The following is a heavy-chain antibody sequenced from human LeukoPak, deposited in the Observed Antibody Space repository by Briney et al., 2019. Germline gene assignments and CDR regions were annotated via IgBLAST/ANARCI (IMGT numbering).Heavy chain of an antibody. D-gene: IGHD3-10*01. CDR2: IYHSGST. V-gene: IGHV4-30-2*01. J-gene: IGHJ4*02. CDR1: GGSISSGGYS. CDR3: ARTYMVRGVIIEAFDY. Sequence: HPSQTLSLTCAVSGGSISSGGYSWSWIRQPPGKGPEWIGYIYHSGSTYYNPSLKSRVTISVDRSKNQFPLKLSSVTAADTAVYYCARTYMVRGVIIEAFDYWGQGTLVTVSS.